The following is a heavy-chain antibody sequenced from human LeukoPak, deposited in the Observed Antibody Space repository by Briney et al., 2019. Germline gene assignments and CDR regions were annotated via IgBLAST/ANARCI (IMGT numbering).Heavy chain of an antibody. Sequence: PSETLSLTYTVSGGSISSGSYYWSWIRQPPGKGLEWIGYIYYSGSTNYNPSLKSRVTISVDTSKNQFSLKLSSVTAADTAVYYCARVSDSTTSPRFDPWGQGTLVTVSS. D-gene: IGHD2/OR15-2a*01. J-gene: IGHJ5*02. CDR2: IYYSGST. V-gene: IGHV4-61*01. CDR1: GGSISSGSYY. CDR3: ARVSDSTTSPRFDP.